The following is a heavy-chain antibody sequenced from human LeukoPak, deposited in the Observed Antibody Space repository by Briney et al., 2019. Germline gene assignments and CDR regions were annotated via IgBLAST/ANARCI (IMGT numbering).Heavy chain of an antibody. D-gene: IGHD3-3*01. J-gene: IGHJ5*02. CDR3: AKSPLTIFGVVRGEYNWFDP. CDR1: GFTFSSYA. Sequence: GGSLRLSCAASGFTFSSYAMSWVRQAPGKGLEWVSAISGSGGSTYYADSVKGRFTISRDNSKNTLYLQMNSLRAEDTAVYYCAKSPLTIFGVVRGEYNWFDPWGQGTLVTVSS. CDR2: ISGSGGST. V-gene: IGHV3-23*01.